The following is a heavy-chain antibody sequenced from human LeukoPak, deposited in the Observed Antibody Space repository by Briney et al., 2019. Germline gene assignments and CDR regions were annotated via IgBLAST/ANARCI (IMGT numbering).Heavy chain of an antibody. V-gene: IGHV3-23*01. J-gene: IGHJ5*02. CDR1: GFTCTLSA. CDR3: ARDRGPYVDIDNNWFDP. CDR2: FGATGDNT. Sequence: GGSLRISCVASGFTCTLSALTWVGQALGTVLILLAAFGATGDNTYYADSVKGRFTISRDNSRNTQFLQMDNLRAEDTATYYCARDRGPYVDIDNNWFDPWGQGTLVIVSS. D-gene: IGHD3-9*01.